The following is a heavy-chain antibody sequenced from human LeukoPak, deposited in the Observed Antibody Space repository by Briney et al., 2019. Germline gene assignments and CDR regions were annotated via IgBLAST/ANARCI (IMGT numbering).Heavy chain of an antibody. Sequence: GGSLRLSCVASGFTFSSYAMSWVRQAPGKGLEWFSAISGSGGSTDYADSAGSTYSADSVKGRFTISRDNSKNTLYLQMNSLRAEDTAIYYCAKHHCGGDCYPDYWGQGTLVTVSS. CDR2: ISGSGGSTDYADSAGST. V-gene: IGHV3-23*01. D-gene: IGHD2-21*02. J-gene: IGHJ4*02. CDR1: GFTFSSYA. CDR3: AKHHCGGDCYPDY.